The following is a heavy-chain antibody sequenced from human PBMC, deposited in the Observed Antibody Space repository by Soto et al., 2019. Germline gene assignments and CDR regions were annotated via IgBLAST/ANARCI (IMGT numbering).Heavy chain of an antibody. CDR1: GFTFSNYA. CDR2: VNNGGGGT. D-gene: IGHD3-10*01. J-gene: IGHJ4*02. Sequence: EVLLLDSGGGLVQPGGSLRLSCAASGFTFSNYAMTWVRQAPGKGPEGMSTVNNGGGGTYYADSVKGRFTISRDNSKNTLYLQVSSLRAEDTAVYYCAKERLGRGIDYWGQGILVTVSS. V-gene: IGHV3-23*01. CDR3: AKERLGRGIDY.